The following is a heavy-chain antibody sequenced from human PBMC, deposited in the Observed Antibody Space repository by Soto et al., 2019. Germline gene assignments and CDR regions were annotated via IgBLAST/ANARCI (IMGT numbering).Heavy chain of an antibody. J-gene: IGHJ6*02. Sequence: GSLRLSCAASGFTFSSYEMNWVRQAPGKGLEWVSYISSSGSTIYYADSVKGRFTISRDNAKNSLYLQMNSLRAEDTAVYYCARSITIFGVVIKKYYYYGMDVWGQGTTVTVSS. D-gene: IGHD3-3*01. CDR2: ISSSGSTI. CDR1: GFTFSSYE. V-gene: IGHV3-48*03. CDR3: ARSITIFGVVIKKYYYYGMDV.